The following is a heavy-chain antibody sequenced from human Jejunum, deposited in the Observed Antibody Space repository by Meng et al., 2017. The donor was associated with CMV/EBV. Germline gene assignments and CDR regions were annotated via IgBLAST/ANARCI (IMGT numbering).Heavy chain of an antibody. CDR2: IKGDGRIT. V-gene: IGHV3-74*01. CDR1: GFSFSDHW. J-gene: IGHJ4*02. D-gene: IGHD1-26*01. Sequence: AASGFSFSDHWMQWVRQDPERGLVWVSRIKGDGRITGYEDSVKGRFTISRDNAKKTLYLQMNSLRVEDTAVFYCVRDGVGAPPFDYWGQGALVTVSS. CDR3: VRDGVGAPPFDY.